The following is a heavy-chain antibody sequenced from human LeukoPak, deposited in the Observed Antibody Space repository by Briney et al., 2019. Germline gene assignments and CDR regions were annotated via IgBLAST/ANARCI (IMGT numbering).Heavy chain of an antibody. CDR1: GDSISSYY. Sequence: PSETLSLTCTVSGDSISSYYWSWIRQPPGKGLEWIGYIYYSGSIDYNPSLKSRVTISVDTSKNQFSLKVSSVTAADTAVYYCARHGPLYEYFYYNMDVWGQGTTVTVSS. CDR2: IYYSGSI. J-gene: IGHJ6*02. D-gene: IGHD5/OR15-5a*01. V-gene: IGHV4-59*08. CDR3: ARHGPLYEYFYYNMDV.